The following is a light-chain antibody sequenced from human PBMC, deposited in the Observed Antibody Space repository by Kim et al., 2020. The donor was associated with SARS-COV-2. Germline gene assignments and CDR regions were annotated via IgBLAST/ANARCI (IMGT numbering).Light chain of an antibody. J-gene: IGLJ2*01. V-gene: IGLV3-25*03. CDR1: ALPKQY. CDR3: QSGDSSYTPV. Sequence: SYELTQPLSVSVTPGQTARITCSGDALPKQYSHWYQQKPGQAPVLLIYKDSERPSGIPERFSGSSSGTTVTLTISGVQAEDEADYYCQSGDSSYTPVFGGGTQLTV. CDR2: KDS.